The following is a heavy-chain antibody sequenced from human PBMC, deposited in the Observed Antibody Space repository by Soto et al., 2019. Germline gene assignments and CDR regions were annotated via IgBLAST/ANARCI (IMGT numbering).Heavy chain of an antibody. Sequence: PSETLSLTCTVSGGSISSYYWSWIRQPPGKGLEWIGYIYYSGNTNYNPPLKSRVTISVDTSKNQFSLKLSSVTAADTAVYYCARHASNVNHCTNAVCYLDWFDPWGQGTLVTVSS. CDR3: ARHASNVNHCTNAVCYLDWFDP. J-gene: IGHJ5*02. CDR2: IYYSGNT. CDR1: GGSISSYY. D-gene: IGHD2-8*01. V-gene: IGHV4-59*08.